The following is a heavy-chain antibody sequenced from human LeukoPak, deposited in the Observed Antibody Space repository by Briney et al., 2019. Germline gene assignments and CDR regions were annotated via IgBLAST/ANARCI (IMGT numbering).Heavy chain of an antibody. CDR3: ARDQGGAAAGTTTPLVY. D-gene: IGHD6-13*01. J-gene: IGHJ4*02. Sequence: SETLSLTCTVSGGSISSYYWSWIRQPPGKGLEWIGYIYYSGSTNYNPSLKSRVTISVDTSKNQFSLKLSSVTAADTAVYYCARDQGGAAAGTTTPLVYWGQGTLVTVSS. V-gene: IGHV4-59*01. CDR2: IYYSGST. CDR1: GGSISSYY.